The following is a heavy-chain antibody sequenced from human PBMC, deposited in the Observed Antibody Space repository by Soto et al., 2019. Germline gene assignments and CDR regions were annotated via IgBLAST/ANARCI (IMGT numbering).Heavy chain of an antibody. D-gene: IGHD6-19*01. V-gene: IGHV4-61*01. CDR1: GGSVTSGSYY. J-gene: IGHJ4*02. CDR3: ARDQGIAVAVFDY. Sequence: QVQLQESGPGLVKPSETLSLTCTVSGGSVTSGSYYWSGIRQPPGKGLEWIGCIYYSGSTNYNPSLKSRVTISVDTSKNQISLKLSSVTAADTAVYYCARDQGIAVAVFDYWGQGTLVTVSS. CDR2: IYYSGST.